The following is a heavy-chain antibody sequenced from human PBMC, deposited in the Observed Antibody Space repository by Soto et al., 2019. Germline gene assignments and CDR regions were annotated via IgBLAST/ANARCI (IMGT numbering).Heavy chain of an antibody. J-gene: IGHJ6*02. V-gene: IGHV3-23*01. CDR1: GFTFSSYA. D-gene: IGHD3-3*01. CDR3: AKYMLGAYDFWSGYYTESSSYYGMDV. CDR2: ISGSGGST. Sequence: EVQLLESGGGLVQPGGSLRLSCAASGFTFSSYAMSWVRQAPGKGLEWVSAISGSGGSTYYADSVKGRFTISRDNSKNTLYLQMNSLRAEDTAVYYCAKYMLGAYDFWSGYYTESSSYYGMDVWGQGTTVTVSS.